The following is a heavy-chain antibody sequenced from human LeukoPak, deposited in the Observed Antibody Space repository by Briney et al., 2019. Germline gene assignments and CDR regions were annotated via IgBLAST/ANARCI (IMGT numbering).Heavy chain of an antibody. D-gene: IGHD2-21*01. CDR1: GGSISSSY. Sequence: PSETLSLTCTVSGGSISSSYWSWIRQPPGKGLESLGYIYYSGSTNYNPSLNSRVTMSVDTSKNQFSLKVTSVTAADTAVYYCARSVSWGLLVRDDAFDIWGQGTMVTVSS. CDR2: IYYSGST. CDR3: ARSVSWGLLVRDDAFDI. J-gene: IGHJ3*02. V-gene: IGHV4-59*08.